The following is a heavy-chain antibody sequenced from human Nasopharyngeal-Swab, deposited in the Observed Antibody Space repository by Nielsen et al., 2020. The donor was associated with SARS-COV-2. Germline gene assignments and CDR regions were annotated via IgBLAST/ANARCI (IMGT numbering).Heavy chain of an antibody. CDR2: IWYDGSKK. CDR1: GFTYKYG. V-gene: IGHV3-33*03. J-gene: IGHJ4*02. CDR3: VSAGSIEY. D-gene: IGHD3-10*01. Sequence: GESLKISCVASGFTYKYGMNWVRQAPGKGLEWVSVIWYDGSKKFYAESVKGRFSISRDDSKNTVYLQMSSLRVEDTAVYYCVSAGSIEYWGQGTLVTVSS.